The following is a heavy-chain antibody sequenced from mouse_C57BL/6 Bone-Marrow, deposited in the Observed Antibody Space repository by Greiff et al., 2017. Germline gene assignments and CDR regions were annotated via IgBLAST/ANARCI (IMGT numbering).Heavy chain of an antibody. CDR1: GYTFTSYW. D-gene: IGHD1-1*01. J-gene: IGHJ1*03. CDR2: INPSNGGT. Sequence: QVQLQQPGTELVKPGASVKLSCKASGYTFTSYWMHWVKQRPGQGLEWIGNINPSNGGTNYNEKFKSKATLTVDKSSSTAYMQLSSLTSEDSAVYYCARITTVVAHWYVDVWGTGTTVTVSS. V-gene: IGHV1-53*01. CDR3: ARITTVVAHWYVDV.